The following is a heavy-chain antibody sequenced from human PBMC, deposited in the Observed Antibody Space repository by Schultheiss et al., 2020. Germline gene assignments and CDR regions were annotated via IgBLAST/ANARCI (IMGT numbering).Heavy chain of an antibody. V-gene: IGHV3-33*01. CDR1: GFTFSSYG. Sequence: GESLKISCAASGFTFSSYGMHWVRQAPGKGLEWVAVIWYDGSNKYYADSVKGRFTISRDNSKNTLYLQMNSLRAEDTAVYYCATVVGDPVIDSWGQGTLVTVSS. CDR3: ATVVGDPVIDS. D-gene: IGHD2-21*02. CDR2: IWYDGSNK. J-gene: IGHJ4*02.